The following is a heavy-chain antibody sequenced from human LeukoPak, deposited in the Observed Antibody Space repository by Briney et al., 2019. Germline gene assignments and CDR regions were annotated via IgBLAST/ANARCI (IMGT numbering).Heavy chain of an antibody. CDR3: ARESGLDS. J-gene: IGHJ5*01. CDR2: IKCNSGGT. D-gene: IGHD3-3*01. Sequence: ASVEVSCTPSGYTFTDYFIHWVRQAPGQGLEWMGWIKCNSGGTNYAQKFHGRVTLTRDTSISTAYMDLSRLRSGDTAVYYCARESGLDSWGQGTLVTVSS. V-gene: IGHV1-2*02. CDR1: GYTFTDYF.